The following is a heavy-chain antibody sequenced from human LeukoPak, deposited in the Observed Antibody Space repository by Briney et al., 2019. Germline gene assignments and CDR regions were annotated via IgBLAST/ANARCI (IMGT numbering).Heavy chain of an antibody. J-gene: IGHJ5*02. CDR1: GFTFSSYG. CDR3: AKGRTVAAAGNWFDP. D-gene: IGHD6-13*01. V-gene: IGHV3-23*01. CDR2: ISGSGGST. Sequence: GGSLRLSCAASGFTFSSYGMSWVRQVPGKGLEWVSAISGSGGSTYYADSVKGRFTISRDNSKNTLYLQMNSLRAEDTAVYYCAKGRTVAAAGNWFDPWGQGTLVSVSS.